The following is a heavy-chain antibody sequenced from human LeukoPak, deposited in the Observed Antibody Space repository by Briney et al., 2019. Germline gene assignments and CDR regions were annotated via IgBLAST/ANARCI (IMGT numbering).Heavy chain of an antibody. V-gene: IGHV4-59*08. J-gene: IGHJ4*02. Sequence: SETLSLTCTVSGDSINIDYWTWIRQPPGKGLEWIGYIYYSGSTNYNPSLKSRVTISVDTSKNQFSLKLDSVTAADTAVYYCARQVPYTSRPDYWGQGTLVTVSS. CDR3: ARQVPYTSRPDY. CDR2: IYYSGST. D-gene: IGHD2-2*01. CDR1: GDSINIDY.